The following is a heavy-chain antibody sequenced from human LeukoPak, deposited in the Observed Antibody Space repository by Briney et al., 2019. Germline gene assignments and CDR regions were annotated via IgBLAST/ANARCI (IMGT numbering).Heavy chain of an antibody. CDR2: IIPIFGTA. Sequence: SVKVSCKASGGTFSSYAISWVRQAPGQGLEWMGGIIPIFGTANYAQEFQGRVTITADESTSTAYMELSSLRSEDTAVYYCALSRVTNWGYYYYYYGMDVWGQGTTVTVSS. CDR1: GGTFSSYA. V-gene: IGHV1-69*13. CDR3: ALSRVTNWGYYYYYYGMDV. D-gene: IGHD7-27*01. J-gene: IGHJ6*02.